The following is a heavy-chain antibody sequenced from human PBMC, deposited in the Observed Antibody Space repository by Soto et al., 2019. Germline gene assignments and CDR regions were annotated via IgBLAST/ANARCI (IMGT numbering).Heavy chain of an antibody. Sequence: GGSLRLSCTASGFNFNSYAMIWVRQAPGKGLEWVSGISGYGDTTYYSASVKGRFTISRDNSQKMLFLQMNSLRAEDTAMYYCAKVPLVLSNAFDLWGQGTKVTVSS. CDR1: GFNFNSYA. V-gene: IGHV3-23*01. D-gene: IGHD2-8*02. J-gene: IGHJ3*01. CDR3: AKVPLVLSNAFDL. CDR2: ISGYGDTT.